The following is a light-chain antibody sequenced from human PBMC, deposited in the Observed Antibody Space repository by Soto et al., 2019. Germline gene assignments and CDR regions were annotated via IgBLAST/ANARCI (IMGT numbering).Light chain of an antibody. CDR2: DAS. CDR3: QQRRNWPS. CDR1: QSVSSY. V-gene: IGKV3-11*01. Sequence: EIGLTQSPATLSLSPGERATLSCRASQSVSSYLAWYQQKPGQAPRLLIYDASNRATGIPARFSGSGSGTDFTLTISSLEPEDFAVYYCQQRRNWPSFGGGTKVDIK. J-gene: IGKJ4*01.